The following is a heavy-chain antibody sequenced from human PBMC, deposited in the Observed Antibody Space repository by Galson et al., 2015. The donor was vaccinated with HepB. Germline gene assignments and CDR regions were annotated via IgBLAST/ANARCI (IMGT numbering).Heavy chain of an antibody. V-gene: IGHV3-23*01. CDR1: GFIFSTLA. CDR3: AKDVLDGLGPGTIFVVVIRTPHFDS. J-gene: IGHJ4*02. D-gene: IGHD3-3*01. Sequence: SLRLSCAASGFIFSTLAMSWVRQAPGKGLEWVSAISGGGSTYYADSVKGRFTISRDNSKNTLYLQMNSLRAEDTAVYYCAKDVLDGLGPGTIFVVVIRTPHFDSWGQGTLVTVSS. CDR2: ISGGGST.